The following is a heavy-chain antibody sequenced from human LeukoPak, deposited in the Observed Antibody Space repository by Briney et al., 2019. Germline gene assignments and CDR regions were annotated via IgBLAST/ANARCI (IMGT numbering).Heavy chain of an antibody. D-gene: IGHD2-15*01. CDR2: IRYDGSNK. CDR1: GFTFSSYG. CDR3: AKSYCSGGSCYSAQYYYYYMDV. V-gene: IGHV3-30*02. J-gene: IGHJ6*03. Sequence: GGSLRLSCAASGFTFSSYGMHWVRQAPGKGLEWVAFIRYDGSNKYYADSVKGRFTISRDNSKNTLYLQMNSLRAEDTAVYYCAKSYCSGGSCYSAQYYYYYMDVWGKGTTVTISS.